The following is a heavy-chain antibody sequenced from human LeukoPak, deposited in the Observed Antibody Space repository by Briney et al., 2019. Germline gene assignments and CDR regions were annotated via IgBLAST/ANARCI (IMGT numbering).Heavy chain of an antibody. V-gene: IGHV4-4*09. CDR3: ATLTTVVTAYYFDH. J-gene: IGHJ4*02. CDR2: IYHSGST. CDR1: GGSISSYY. D-gene: IGHD4-23*01. Sequence: SETLSLTCTVSGGSISSYYWSWIRPPPGKGLEWIGYIYHSGSTDYNPSLKSRVTISVDTSKSQFSLKLTSVTAADTAVYYCATLTTVVTAYYFDHWGQGTLVTVSS.